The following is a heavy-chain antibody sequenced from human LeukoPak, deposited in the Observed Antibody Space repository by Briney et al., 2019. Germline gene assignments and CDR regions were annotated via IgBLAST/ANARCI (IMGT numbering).Heavy chain of an antibody. CDR1: GLTFSSYA. CDR2: ISVSGAGT. V-gene: IGHV3-23*01. J-gene: IGHJ4*02. CDR3: AKHHRMAARRVYFDY. D-gene: IGHD6-6*01. Sequence: GRSLRPSRAASGLTFSSYAMSCVRQAPGKGLEWVSTISVSGAGTYYADSVKGRFTISRDNSKNTLYLQMNSLRVQDTAVYYCAKHHRMAARRVYFDYWGQGTLVTVSS.